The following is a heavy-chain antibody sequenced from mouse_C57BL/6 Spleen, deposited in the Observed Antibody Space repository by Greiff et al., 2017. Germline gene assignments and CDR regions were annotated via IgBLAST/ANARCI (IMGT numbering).Heavy chain of an antibody. Sequence: VQLQQSGAELVKPGASVKISCKASGYAFSSYWMNWVKQRPGKGLEWIGQIYPGDGDTNYNGKFKGKATLTADKSSSPAYMQLSSLTSEDSAVYFCARFPSYDYDGAYWGQGTLVTVSA. J-gene: IGHJ3*01. CDR1: GYAFSSYW. CDR3: ARFPSYDYDGAY. D-gene: IGHD2-4*01. V-gene: IGHV1-80*01. CDR2: IYPGDGDT.